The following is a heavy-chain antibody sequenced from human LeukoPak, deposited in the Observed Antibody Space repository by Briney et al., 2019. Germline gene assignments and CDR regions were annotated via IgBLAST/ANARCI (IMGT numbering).Heavy chain of an antibody. D-gene: IGHD2-2*01. Sequence: PGGSLRLSCAASGFTFSSYAMSWFRQAPGKGLEWVSAISGSGGSTYYADSVKGRFTISRDNSKNTLYLQMNSLRAEDTAVYYCAKHSGCSSTSCFHPYNWFDPWGQGTLVTVSS. V-gene: IGHV3-23*01. J-gene: IGHJ5*02. CDR1: GFTFSSYA. CDR3: AKHSGCSSTSCFHPYNWFDP. CDR2: ISGSGGST.